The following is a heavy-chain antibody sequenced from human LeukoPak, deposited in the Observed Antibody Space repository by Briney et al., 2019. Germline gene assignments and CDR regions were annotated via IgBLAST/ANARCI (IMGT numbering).Heavy chain of an antibody. CDR1: GFTFRNYE. CDR2: INHSGST. J-gene: IGHJ4*02. CDR3: ARRKWYCSSTSCYGGFDY. Sequence: GSLRLPCEASGFTFRNYEMNWVRPPPGKGLEWIGEINHSGSTNYNPSLKSRVTISVDTSKNQFSLKLSSVTAADTAVYYCARRKWYCSSTSCYGGFDYWGQGTLVTVSS. V-gene: IGHV4-34*01. D-gene: IGHD2-2*01.